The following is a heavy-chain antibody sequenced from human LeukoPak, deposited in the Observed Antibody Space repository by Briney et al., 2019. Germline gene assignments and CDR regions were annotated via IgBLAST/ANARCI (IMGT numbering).Heavy chain of an antibody. CDR1: GGTFSSYA. Sequence: SVKVSCKASGGTFSSYAISWVRQAPGQGLEWMGGIIPIFVTANYAPKFQGRVTITADKSTSTAYMELSSLRSEYTAVYYCAIDHPPGSSCWYSYGMDVWGKGTTVTVSS. CDR2: IIPIFVTA. J-gene: IGHJ6*04. D-gene: IGHD6-19*01. V-gene: IGHV1-69*06. CDR3: AIDHPPGSSCWYSYGMDV.